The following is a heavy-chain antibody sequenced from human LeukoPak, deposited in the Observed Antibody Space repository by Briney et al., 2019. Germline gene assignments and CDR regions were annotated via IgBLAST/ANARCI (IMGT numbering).Heavy chain of an antibody. CDR2: ISSSSSYI. Sequence: GGSLRLSCAASGFTFSSYSMNWVRQAPGKGLEWASSISSSSSYIYYADSVKGRFTISRDNAKNSLYLQMNSLRAEDTAVYYCARETQSTVTTGDDYYYMDVWGKGTTVTVSS. CDR3: ARETQSTVTTGDDYYYMDV. V-gene: IGHV3-21*01. J-gene: IGHJ6*03. D-gene: IGHD4-11*01. CDR1: GFTFSSYS.